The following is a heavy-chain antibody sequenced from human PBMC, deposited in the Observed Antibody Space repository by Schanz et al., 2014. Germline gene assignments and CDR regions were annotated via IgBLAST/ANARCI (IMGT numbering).Heavy chain of an antibody. CDR1: GFTFSNYC. Sequence: EVQLVESGGCLVQPGGSLRLSCAASGFTFSNYCMSWVRQAPGKGLEWVANIKQDGSEKYYVDSVKGRFTISRDNSKNTLYLQMNSLRAEDTAVYYCARTSGGQYSSTWYVDYWGQGTLVTVSS. J-gene: IGHJ4*02. CDR3: ARTSGGQYSSTWYVDY. V-gene: IGHV3-7*01. D-gene: IGHD6-13*01. CDR2: IKQDGSEK.